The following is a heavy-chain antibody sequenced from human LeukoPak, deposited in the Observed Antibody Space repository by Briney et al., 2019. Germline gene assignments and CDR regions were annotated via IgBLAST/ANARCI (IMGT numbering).Heavy chain of an antibody. CDR3: ATSYDMGWLIGY. CDR1: GFTFRDTW. D-gene: IGHD3/OR15-3a*01. CDR2: TKQDGSEK. J-gene: IGHJ4*02. Sequence: GGSLRLSCAASGFTFRDTWMNWVRQVPGQGLEWVANTKQDGSEKFYVASVKGRFTISRDNGKSSLYLQMNSLRAEDTALYYCATSYDMGWLIGYWGQGTLVTVSS. V-gene: IGHV3-7*03.